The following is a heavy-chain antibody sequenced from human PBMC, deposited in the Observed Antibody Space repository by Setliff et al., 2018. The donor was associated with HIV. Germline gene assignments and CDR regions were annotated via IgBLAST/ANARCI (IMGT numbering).Heavy chain of an antibody. CDR3: ARGATREFIVGATIFDY. J-gene: IGHJ4*02. CDR2: IYTSGST. CDR1: GGSISSGSYY. Sequence: SETLSLTCTVSGGSISSGSYYWSWIRQPAGKGLEWIGHIYTSGSTNYNPSLKSRVTISVDTSKNQFPLKLSSVTAADTAVYYCARGATREFIVGATIFDYWGQGTLVTVSS. D-gene: IGHD1-26*01. V-gene: IGHV4-61*09.